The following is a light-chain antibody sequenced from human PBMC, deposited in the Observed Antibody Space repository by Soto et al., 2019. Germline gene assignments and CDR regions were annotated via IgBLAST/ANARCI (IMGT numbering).Light chain of an antibody. V-gene: IGLV2-23*02. Sequence: QSALTQPASVSGSPGQSITISCSGTSSVVGSYNLVSWYQQHPGKAPQLMIYEASKRPSGVSDRFSGSKSGNTASLTISGLQAEDEADYYCCSYAGSNTFVFGGGTKLTVL. CDR2: EAS. CDR3: CSYAGSNTFV. CDR1: SSVVGSYNL. J-gene: IGLJ2*01.